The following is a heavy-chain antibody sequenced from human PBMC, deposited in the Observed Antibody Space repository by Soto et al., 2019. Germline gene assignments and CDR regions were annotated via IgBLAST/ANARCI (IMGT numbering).Heavy chain of an antibody. V-gene: IGHV3-7*01. CDR3: ARDGGGDRLFDY. J-gene: IGHJ4*02. CDR2: IKQEGSEK. Sequence: GGSLRLSCAASGFTFSSYWMSWVRQAPGKGLEWVANIKQEGSEKYYVDSGKGRFTISRKNAKTSVYLQMNSRSAEDTAVYYCARDGGGDRLFDYWGQGTLVTVSS. D-gene: IGHD3-16*01. CDR1: GFTFSSYW.